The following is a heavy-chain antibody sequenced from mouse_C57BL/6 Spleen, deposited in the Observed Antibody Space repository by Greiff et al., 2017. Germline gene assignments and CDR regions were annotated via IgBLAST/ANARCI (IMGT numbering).Heavy chain of an antibody. J-gene: IGHJ1*03. CDR3: AGLVVTTDAG. CDR2: IYPGRGST. V-gene: IGHV1-55*01. D-gene: IGHD2-2*01. Sequence: QVQLQQPGAELVKPGASVKMSCKASGYTFTSYWITWVKQRPGQGLEWIGDIYPGRGSTNYNGKFKSKATLTVDRSSSTAYMQLSSLTSEDSAVYCSAGLVVTTDAGWGTGTTVSVSS. CDR1: GYTFTSYW.